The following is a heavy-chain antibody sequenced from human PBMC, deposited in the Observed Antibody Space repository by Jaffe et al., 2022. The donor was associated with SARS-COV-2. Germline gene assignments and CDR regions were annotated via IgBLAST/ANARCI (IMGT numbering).Heavy chain of an antibody. J-gene: IGHJ6*02. CDR2: MNPNSGNT. V-gene: IGHV1-8*01. D-gene: IGHD1-7*01. CDR3: ARNNWNYSPWGIEYYGMDV. CDR1: GYTFTSYD. Sequence: QVQLVQSGAEVKKPGASVKVSCKASGYTFTSYDINWVRQATGQGLEWMGWMNPNSGNTGYAQKFQGRVTMTRNTSISTAYMELSSLRSEDTAVYYCARNNWNYSPWGIEYYGMDVWGQGTTVTVSS.